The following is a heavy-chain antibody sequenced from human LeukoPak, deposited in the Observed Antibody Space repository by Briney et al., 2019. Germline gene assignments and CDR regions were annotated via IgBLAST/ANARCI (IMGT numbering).Heavy chain of an antibody. V-gene: IGHV1-18*01. CDR2: ISANNGNT. D-gene: IGHD2-15*01. J-gene: IGHJ3*02. Sequence: ASVKVSCKASGYTFTSYGIDWVGQAPGQGLEWMGWISANNGNTNYAQKFQRRVTMTTDTSTSTAYMELRSLRSDDTAVYFCARERVVAATTMGTFDIWGQGTMVTVSS. CDR1: GYTFTSYG. CDR3: ARERVVAATTMGTFDI.